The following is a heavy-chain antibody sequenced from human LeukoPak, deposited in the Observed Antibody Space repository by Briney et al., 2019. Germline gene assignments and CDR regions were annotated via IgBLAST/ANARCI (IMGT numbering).Heavy chain of an antibody. CDR2: ISYDGSNK. CDR3: AGNQLKAAVFGGWFDP. CDR1: GFTFSSYW. D-gene: IGHD1-14*01. V-gene: IGHV3-30-3*01. Sequence: GGSLRLSCAASGFTFSSYWMSWVRQAPGKGLEWVAVISYDGSNKYYADSVKGRFTISRDNSKNTLYLQMNSLRAEDTAVYYCAGNQLKAAVFGGWFDPWGQGTLVTVSS. J-gene: IGHJ5*02.